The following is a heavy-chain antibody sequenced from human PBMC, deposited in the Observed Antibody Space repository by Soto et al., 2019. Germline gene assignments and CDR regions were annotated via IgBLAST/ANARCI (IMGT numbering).Heavy chain of an antibody. Sequence: SETLSLSCTVSGGSISSSTYYWGWILQPPGKGLEWIGSIYYSGSTYYNPSLKSRVTISVDTSTSTAYMELSSLRSEDKAVYYCARVRVNDYGDLQAFDYWGQGTLVTVSS. J-gene: IGHJ4*02. CDR1: GGSISSSTYY. V-gene: IGHV4-39*07. CDR2: IYYSGST. CDR3: ARVRVNDYGDLQAFDY. D-gene: IGHD4-17*01.